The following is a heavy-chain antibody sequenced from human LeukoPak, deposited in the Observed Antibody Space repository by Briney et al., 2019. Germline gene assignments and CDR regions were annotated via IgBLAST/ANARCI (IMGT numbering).Heavy chain of an antibody. CDR2: IYYSGST. D-gene: IGHD6-19*01. CDR1: GGSISSYY. V-gene: IGHV4-59*12. CDR3: ARRGGKQWLVTRPWYYFDY. J-gene: IGHJ4*02. Sequence: SETLSLTCTVSGGSISSYYWSWIRQPPGKGLEWIGYIYYSGSTNYNPSLKSRVTISVDTSKNQFSLKLSSVTAADTAVYYCARRGGKQWLVTRPWYYFDYWGQGTLVTVSS.